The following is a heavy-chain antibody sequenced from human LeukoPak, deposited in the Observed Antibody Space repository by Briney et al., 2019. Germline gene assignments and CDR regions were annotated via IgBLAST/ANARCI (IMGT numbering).Heavy chain of an antibody. V-gene: IGHV3-23*01. J-gene: IGHJ6*04. Sequence: GGSLRLSCAASGFTFSSYAMSWVRQAPGKGLEWVSAISGSGGSTYCADSVKGRFTISRDNSKNTLYVQMNSLRAEDTAVYYCARELLWFGELEGDYGMDVWGKGTTVIVSS. D-gene: IGHD3-10*01. CDR3: ARELLWFGELEGDYGMDV. CDR1: GFTFSSYA. CDR2: ISGSGGST.